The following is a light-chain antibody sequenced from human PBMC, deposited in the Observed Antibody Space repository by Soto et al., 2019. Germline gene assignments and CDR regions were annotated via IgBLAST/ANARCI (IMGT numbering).Light chain of an antibody. Sequence: EIVLTQSPDTLSLSPGERATLSCRASQTVSSGYFAWYQQKPGQAPRLLIYSASSRATGIPDRFSGSGSGTDFTLTISRLEPEDFALYYCQQYGSSPWTFGQGTKVEIK. J-gene: IGKJ1*01. V-gene: IGKV3-20*01. CDR3: QQYGSSPWT. CDR2: SAS. CDR1: QTVSSGY.